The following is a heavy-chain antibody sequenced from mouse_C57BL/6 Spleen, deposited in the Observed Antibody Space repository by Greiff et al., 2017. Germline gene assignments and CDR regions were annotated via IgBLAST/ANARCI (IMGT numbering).Heavy chain of an antibody. J-gene: IGHJ3*01. CDR1: GFNIKDDY. D-gene: IGHD2-4*01. V-gene: IGHV14-4*01. CDR2: IDPENGDT. CDR3: TTYYDYDVAY. Sequence: VQLQQSGAELVRPGASVKLSCTASGFNIKDDYMHWVKQRPEQGLEWIGWIDPENGDTEYAPKFQGKATIPADTSSNTAYLPLSSLTSEDTAVYYCTTYYDYDVAYWGQGTLVTVSA.